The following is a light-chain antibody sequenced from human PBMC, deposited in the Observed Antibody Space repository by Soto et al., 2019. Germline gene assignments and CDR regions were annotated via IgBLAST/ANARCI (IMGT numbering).Light chain of an antibody. Sequence: DIQMTQSPSTLSASVGDRVTITCRVSQCISSYLNWYRQKPGKVPNLLIYSASNLQSGVPSRFSGSGSGTDFTLTISSLQPEDFAVYYCQQYGSSPWTFGQGTKVDIK. CDR2: SAS. CDR3: QQYGSSPWT. CDR1: QCISSY. V-gene: IGKV1-27*01. J-gene: IGKJ1*01.